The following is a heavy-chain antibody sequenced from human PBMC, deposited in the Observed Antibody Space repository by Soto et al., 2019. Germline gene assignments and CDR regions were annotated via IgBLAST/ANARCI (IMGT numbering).Heavy chain of an antibody. CDR1: GGSISSSSYY. V-gene: IGHV4-39*01. Sequence: QLQLQESGPGLVKPSETLSLTCTVSGGSISSSSYYWGWIRQPPGKGLEWIGSIYYSGSTYYNPSPKSRVTLSVDTSKNQFSLKLSSVTAADTAVYYCARRNGVVPAAIPWFDPWGQGTLVTVSS. CDR3: ARRNGVVPAAIPWFDP. CDR2: IYYSGST. D-gene: IGHD2-2*01. J-gene: IGHJ5*02.